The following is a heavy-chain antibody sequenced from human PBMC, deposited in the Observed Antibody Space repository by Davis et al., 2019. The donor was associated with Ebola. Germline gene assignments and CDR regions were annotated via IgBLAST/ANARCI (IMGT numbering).Heavy chain of an antibody. CDR2: IYPGDSDT. D-gene: IGHD1-26*01. CDR1: GYTFTSYW. J-gene: IGHJ4*02. Sequence: GESLKISCTASGYTFTSYWIGWVRQMPGKGLEWMGIIYPGDSDTRYSPSFQGQVTISADKSISTAYLQWSSLKASDTAMYYGARHPDIVGATSYFAYWGQGTLVTVSS. V-gene: IGHV5-51*01. CDR3: ARHPDIVGATSYFAY.